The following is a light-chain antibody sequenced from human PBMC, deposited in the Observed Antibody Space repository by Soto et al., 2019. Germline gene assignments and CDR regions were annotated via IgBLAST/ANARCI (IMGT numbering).Light chain of an antibody. V-gene: IGKV3D-7*01. CDR2: GAS. Sequence: EIVMTQSPATLSVSPGERATLSCRASQSVNSSYLAWYQHKPGQAPRLLIYGASTRATGIPDRFSGSGSETDFTLTISSLQPEDFAVYYCQQDYNLPWTFGHGTKVDIK. J-gene: IGKJ1*01. CDR3: QQDYNLPWT. CDR1: QSVNSSY.